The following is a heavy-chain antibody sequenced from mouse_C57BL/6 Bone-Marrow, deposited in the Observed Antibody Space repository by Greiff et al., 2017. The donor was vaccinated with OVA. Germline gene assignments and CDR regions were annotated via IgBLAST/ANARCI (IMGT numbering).Heavy chain of an antibody. CDR1: GYTFTSYW. CDR2: IHPNSGST. CDR3: ARETTVVPYFDY. V-gene: IGHV1-64*01. J-gene: IGHJ2*01. D-gene: IGHD1-1*01. Sequence: VQLQQPGAELVKPGASVKLSCKASGYTFTSYWMHWVKQRPGQGLEWIGMIHPNSGSTNYNEKFKSKATLTVDKSSSTAYMQLSSLTSEDSAVNYCARETTVVPYFDYWGQGTTLTVSS.